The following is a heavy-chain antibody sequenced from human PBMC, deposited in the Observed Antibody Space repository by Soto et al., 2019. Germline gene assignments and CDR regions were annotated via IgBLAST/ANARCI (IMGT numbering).Heavy chain of an antibody. CDR3: ARDHSYYGSASYYRQLDY. D-gene: IGHD3-10*01. J-gene: IGHJ4*02. Sequence: GGSLRLSCAASGFTFSNYWMHWVRQAPGKGLVWVSRINSDGSIYADSVKGRFTISRDNAKNTLYLQMNSLRAEGTAVYFCARDHSYYGSASYYRQLDYWGQGTLVTVSS. CDR2: INSDGS. V-gene: IGHV3-74*01. CDR1: GFTFSNYW.